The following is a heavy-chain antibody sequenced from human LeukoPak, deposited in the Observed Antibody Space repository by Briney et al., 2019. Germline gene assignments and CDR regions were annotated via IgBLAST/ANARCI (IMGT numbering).Heavy chain of an antibody. CDR1: GYTFTSYD. V-gene: IGHV1-8*01. D-gene: IGHD5-18*01. J-gene: IGHJ6*02. CDR2: MNPNSGNT. CDR3: AKRYSYGYYSLEYYGMDV. Sequence: VASVKVSCKASGYTFTSYDINWVRQATGQGLEWMGWMNPNSGNTGYAQKFQGRVTMTRNTSISTAYKELSSLRSEDTAVYYCAKRYSYGYYSLEYYGMDVWGQGTTVTVSS.